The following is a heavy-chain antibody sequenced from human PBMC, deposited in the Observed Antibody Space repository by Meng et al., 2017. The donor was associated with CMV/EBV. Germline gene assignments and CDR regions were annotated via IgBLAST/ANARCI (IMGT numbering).Heavy chain of an antibody. V-gene: IGHV4-34*01. J-gene: IGHJ6*02. CDR3: ARGLGRKPHYYYYYGMDV. CDR1: GGSFSGYY. Sequence: SETLSLTCAVYGGSFSGYYLSWIRQPPGKGLEWIGDINHSGSTNYNPSLKSRLTISVDTSKNQFSLKLSSVTAADTAVYYCARGLGRKPHYYYYYGMDVWGQGTTVTVSS. CDR2: INHSGST. D-gene: IGHD1-14*01.